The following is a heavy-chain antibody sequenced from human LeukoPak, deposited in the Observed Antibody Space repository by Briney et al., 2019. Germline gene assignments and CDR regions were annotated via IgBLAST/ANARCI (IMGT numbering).Heavy chain of an antibody. V-gene: IGHV4-34*01. J-gene: IGHJ4*02. CDR2: INHSGST. Sequence: SETLSLTCAVYGGSFSGYYWSWIRQPPGKGLEWIGEINHSGSTNYNPSLKSRVTISVDTSKNQFSLKLSSVTAADTAVYYCASTNYDILTGYYMRGYFDYWGQGTLVTVSS. CDR3: ASTNYDILTGYYMRGYFDY. D-gene: IGHD3-9*01. CDR1: GGSFSGYY.